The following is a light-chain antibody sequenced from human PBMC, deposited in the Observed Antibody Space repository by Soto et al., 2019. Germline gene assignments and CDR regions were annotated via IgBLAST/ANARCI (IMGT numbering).Light chain of an antibody. J-gene: IGKJ5*01. CDR1: QGISSY. V-gene: IGKV1-8*01. Sequence: SASTGDRVTITCRASQGISSYLAWYQQKPGKAPKVLIYASSNLQSGVPPRFSGSGSGTDFTLTISSLQPEDVATYFCQQSYRTPITFGQGTRLEIK. CDR3: QQSYRTPIT. CDR2: ASS.